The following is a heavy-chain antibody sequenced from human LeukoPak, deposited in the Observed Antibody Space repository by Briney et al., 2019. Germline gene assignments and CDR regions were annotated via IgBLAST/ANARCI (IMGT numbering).Heavy chain of an antibody. CDR1: GGSISSYY. D-gene: IGHD7-27*01. Sequence: SETLSLTCTVSGGSISSYYWSWNRQPPGKGLEWIGYIYYSGSTNYNPSLKSRVTISVDTSKNQFSLKLSSVTAADTAVYYCARGDKRDWGWAGDYWYFDLWGRGTLVTVSS. CDR2: IYYSGST. J-gene: IGHJ2*01. CDR3: ARGDKRDWGWAGDYWYFDL. V-gene: IGHV4-59*01.